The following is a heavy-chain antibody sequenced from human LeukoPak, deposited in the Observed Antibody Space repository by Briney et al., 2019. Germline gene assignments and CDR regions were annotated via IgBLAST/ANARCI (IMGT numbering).Heavy chain of an antibody. CDR1: GGSISSYH. CDR2: IYYSGST. D-gene: IGHD5-18*01. V-gene: IGHV4-59*01. Sequence: PSETLSLTCTVSGGSISSYHWSWIRQPPGKGLEWIGYIYYSGSTNYNPSLKSRVTISVDTSKNQFSLKLSSVTAADTAVYYCAGGGSDGYSYGSFYYMDVWGKGTTVTVSS. CDR3: AGGGSDGYSYGSFYYMDV. J-gene: IGHJ6*03.